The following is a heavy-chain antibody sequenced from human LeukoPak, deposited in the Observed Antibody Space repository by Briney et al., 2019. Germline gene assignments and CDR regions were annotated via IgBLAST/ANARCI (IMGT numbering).Heavy chain of an antibody. D-gene: IGHD4/OR15-4a*01. J-gene: IGHJ4*02. V-gene: IGHV1-69*06. Sequence: SSVNVSCTASGGTFSSYAISWVRQAPGHGLEGMGGIIPIFGTANYAQKFQGRVTITADKSTSTAYMELSSLRSEDTAVYYCARRAGAYSHPYDYWGQGTLVTVSS. CDR2: IIPIFGTA. CDR3: ARRAGAYSHPYDY. CDR1: GGTFSSYA.